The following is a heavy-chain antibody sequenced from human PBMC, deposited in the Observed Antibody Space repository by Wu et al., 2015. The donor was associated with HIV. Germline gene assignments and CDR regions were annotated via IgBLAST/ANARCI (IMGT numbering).Heavy chain of an antibody. Sequence: QVQLVQSGAEVKKPGSSVKVSCKASGGTFSSYAISWVRQAPGQGLEWMGRIIPIFGTANYAQKFQGRVTITADESTSTAYMELSSLRSEDTAVYYCARDPQPLLSGAKGNWFDPWAREPWSPSPQ. V-gene: IGHV1-69*13. CDR1: GGTFSSYA. J-gene: IGHJ5*02. D-gene: IGHD1-26*01. CDR3: ARDPQPLLSGAKGNWFDP. CDR2: IIPIFGTA.